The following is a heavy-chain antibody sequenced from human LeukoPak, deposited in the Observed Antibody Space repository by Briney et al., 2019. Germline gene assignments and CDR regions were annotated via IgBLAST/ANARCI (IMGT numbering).Heavy chain of an antibody. Sequence: SETLSLTCAVYGGSFSSYYWSWIRQPAGKGLEWIGRIYTSGSTNYNPSLKSRVTMSVDTSKNQFSLKLSSVTAADTAVYYCARVPYYDFWSGLDYYIDVSGKGTTVTVSS. CDR3: ARVPYYDFWSGLDYYIDV. D-gene: IGHD3-3*01. CDR2: IYTSGST. CDR1: GGSFSSYY. J-gene: IGHJ6*03. V-gene: IGHV4-59*10.